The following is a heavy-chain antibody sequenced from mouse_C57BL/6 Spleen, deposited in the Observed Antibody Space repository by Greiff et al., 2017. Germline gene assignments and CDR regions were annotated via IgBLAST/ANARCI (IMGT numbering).Heavy chain of an antibody. V-gene: IGHV1-22*01. D-gene: IGHD2-4*01. Sequence: EVQLQQSGPELVKPGASVQMSCKASGYTFTDYNMHWVKQSHGKSLEWIGYINPNNGGTSYNQKFKGKATLTVNKSSSTAYMELRSLTSEDSAVYYCARDYLYWYCDVWGTGTTVTVSS. CDR1: GYTFTDYN. CDR3: ARDYLYWYCDV. CDR2: INPNNGGT. J-gene: IGHJ1*03.